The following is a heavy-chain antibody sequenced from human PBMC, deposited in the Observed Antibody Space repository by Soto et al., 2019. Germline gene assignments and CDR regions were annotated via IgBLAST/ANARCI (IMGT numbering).Heavy chain of an antibody. CDR2: ISGSGGST. Sequence: GGSLRLSCAASGFTFSSYAMSWVRQAPGKGLEWVSAISGSGGSTYYADSVKGRFTISRDNSKNTLYLQMNSLRAEDTAVYYCARLEWDYYYYMDVWGKGTTVTVSS. D-gene: IGHD1-26*01. CDR3: ARLEWDYYYYMDV. V-gene: IGHV3-23*01. J-gene: IGHJ6*03. CDR1: GFTFSSYA.